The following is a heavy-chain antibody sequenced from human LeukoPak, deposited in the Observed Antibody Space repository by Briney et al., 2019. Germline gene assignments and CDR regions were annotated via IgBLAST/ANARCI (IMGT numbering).Heavy chain of an antibody. CDR2: MYYSGST. CDR1: GGSISSSSYY. Sequence: SAPLSLTCTVSGGSISSSSYYWGWIRQPPGQGLEWIGNMYYSGSTYYNPSLKSRVTISVDTSKNQFSLKLSSVTAADTAVYYCARDSYGGNDYWGQGTLVTVSS. J-gene: IGHJ4*02. D-gene: IGHD4-23*01. V-gene: IGHV4-39*02. CDR3: ARDSYGGNDY.